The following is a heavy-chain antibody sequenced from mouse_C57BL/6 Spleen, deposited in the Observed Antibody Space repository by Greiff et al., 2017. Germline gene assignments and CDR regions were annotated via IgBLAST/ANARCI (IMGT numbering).Heavy chain of an antibody. CDR3: ARETTMINWYFDV. J-gene: IGHJ1*03. CDR1: GYTFTSYW. V-gene: IGHV1-53*01. CDR2: INPSNGGT. Sequence: QVQLQQPGTELVKPGASVKLSCKASGYTFTSYWMHWVKQRPGQGLEWIGNINPSNGGTNYNEKFKSKATLTVDKSSSTAYMQLSSLTSKDSAVYSCARETTMINWYFDVWGTGTTVTVSS. D-gene: IGHD2-4*01.